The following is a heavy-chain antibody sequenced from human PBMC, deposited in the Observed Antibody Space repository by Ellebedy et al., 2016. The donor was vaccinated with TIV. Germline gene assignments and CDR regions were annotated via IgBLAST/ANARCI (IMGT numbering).Heavy chain of an antibody. V-gene: IGHV3-23*01. CDR3: AINQGNLPLDSSGWYLSFDY. D-gene: IGHD6-19*01. Sequence: GESLKISCAASGFTFSSYAVTWVRQAPGKGLEWVSAISGSGGSTYYADSVKGRFTISRDNSKNTLYLQMNSLRAEDTAVYYCAINQGNLPLDSSGWYLSFDYWGQGTLVTVSS. CDR2: ISGSGGST. J-gene: IGHJ4*02. CDR1: GFTFSSYA.